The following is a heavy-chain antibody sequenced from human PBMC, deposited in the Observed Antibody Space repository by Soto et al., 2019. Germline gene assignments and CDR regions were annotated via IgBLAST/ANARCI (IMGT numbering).Heavy chain of an antibody. Sequence: SETLSLTCTVSGGSISSGGYYWSWIRQRPXKGLEWIGYIYYSGSTYYNPSLKSRVTISVDTSKNQFSLKLSSVTAADTAVYYCARGSYDYVWGSYRHDAFDIWGQGTMVTVSS. V-gene: IGHV4-31*03. J-gene: IGHJ3*02. D-gene: IGHD3-16*02. CDR2: IYYSGST. CDR1: GGSISSGGYY. CDR3: ARGSYDYVWGSYRHDAFDI.